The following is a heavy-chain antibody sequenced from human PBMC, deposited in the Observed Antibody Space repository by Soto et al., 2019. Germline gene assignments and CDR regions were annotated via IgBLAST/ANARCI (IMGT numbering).Heavy chain of an antibody. J-gene: IGHJ3*02. D-gene: IGHD2-15*01. CDR3: ARDGDRYCSGGSCYDAFDI. Sequence: TLSLTCTVSGGSISRGGYYWSLIRHRPWKGLECIGYIYYSWSTYYNPSLKSRVTISVDTSKNQFSLKLSSLTAADTAVYYSARDGDRYCSGGSCYDAFDIWGQGTMVTVSS. CDR1: GGSISRGGYY. V-gene: IGHV4-31*03. CDR2: IYYSWST.